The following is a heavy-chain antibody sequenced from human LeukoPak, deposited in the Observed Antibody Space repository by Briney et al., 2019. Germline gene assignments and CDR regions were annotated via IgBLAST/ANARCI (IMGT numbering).Heavy chain of an antibody. V-gene: IGHV1-2*02. CDR2: INPNSGGT. D-gene: IGHD6-13*01. J-gene: IGHJ5*02. Sequence: ASVKVSCKASGYTFTGYYMHWVRQAPGQGLEWMGWINPNSGGTNYAQKFQGRVTMTRDTSISTAYMELSRLRSDDTAVYYCARDSIAAAGTVYSLDWFDPWGQGTLVTVSS. CDR1: GYTFTGYY. CDR3: ARDSIAAAGTVYSLDWFDP.